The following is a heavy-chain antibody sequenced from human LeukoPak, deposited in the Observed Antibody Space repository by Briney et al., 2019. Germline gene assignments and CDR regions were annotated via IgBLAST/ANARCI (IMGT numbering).Heavy chain of an antibody. J-gene: IGHJ5*02. CDR2: IYTSGST. Sequence: SETLSLTCTVPRGSISSYYWSWIWQPAGKGLGWIGRIYTSGSTNYNPSLRSRVTMSVDTSKNQFSLKLSSVTAADTAVYYCARCAFWSGYADWFDPWGQGTLVTVSS. CDR3: ARCAFWSGYADWFDP. V-gene: IGHV4-4*07. D-gene: IGHD3-3*01. CDR1: RGSISSYY.